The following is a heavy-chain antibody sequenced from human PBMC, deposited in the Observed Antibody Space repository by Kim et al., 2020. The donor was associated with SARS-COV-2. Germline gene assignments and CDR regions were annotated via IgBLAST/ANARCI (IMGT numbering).Heavy chain of an antibody. J-gene: IGHJ2*01. Sequence: ASVKVSCKASGYTFTSYDINWVRQATGQGLEWMGWMNPNSGNTGYAQKFQGRVTMTRNTSVSTAYMELSSLRSEDTAVYYCARASHTAMVTYWYFDLWGRGTLVTISS. CDR1: GYTFTSYD. V-gene: IGHV1-8*01. CDR3: ARASHTAMVTYWYFDL. D-gene: IGHD5-18*01. CDR2: MNPNSGNT.